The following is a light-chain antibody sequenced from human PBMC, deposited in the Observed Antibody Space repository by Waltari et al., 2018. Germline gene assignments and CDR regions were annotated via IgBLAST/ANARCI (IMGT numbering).Light chain of an antibody. CDR3: QQRSSWTPHT. V-gene: IGKV3-11*01. J-gene: IGKJ2*01. CDR1: QSVGTY. CDR2: DAS. Sequence: EIVLTQSPATLSLSPGETATLSCRASQSVGTYLAWYQQKPGQAPRLLIYDASNRATGIPARFRGSGSGTDVTLTISSLEAEDFAVYYCQQRSSWTPHTFGQGARLEIK.